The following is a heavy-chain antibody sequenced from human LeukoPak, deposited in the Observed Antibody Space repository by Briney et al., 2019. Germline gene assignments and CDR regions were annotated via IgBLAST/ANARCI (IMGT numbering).Heavy chain of an antibody. J-gene: IGHJ4*02. CDR1: GGTFSSYA. V-gene: IGHV1-69*04. D-gene: IGHD6-25*01. CDR3: ARASGSHGSY. Sequence: SVKVSCKASGGTFSSYAISWVRQAPGQGLEWMGRIIPILGIANYAQKFQGRVTITADKSTSTAYMELSSLRPEDTAVYYCARASGSHGSYSGQGTLVTVSS. CDR2: IIPILGIA.